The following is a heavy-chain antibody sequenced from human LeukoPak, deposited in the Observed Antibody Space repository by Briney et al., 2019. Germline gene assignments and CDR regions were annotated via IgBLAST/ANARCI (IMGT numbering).Heavy chain of an antibody. CDR3: ARTRSTSWFDP. Sequence: PSETLSLTCAVSGYSISSGYYWGWIRQPPGKGLEWIGSIYHSGSTYYNPSLKSRVTISVDTSKNQFSLKLSSVTAADTAVYYCARTRSTSWFDPWGQRTLVTVSS. CDR2: IYHSGST. J-gene: IGHJ5*02. V-gene: IGHV4-38-2*01. D-gene: IGHD2-2*01. CDR1: GYSISSGYY.